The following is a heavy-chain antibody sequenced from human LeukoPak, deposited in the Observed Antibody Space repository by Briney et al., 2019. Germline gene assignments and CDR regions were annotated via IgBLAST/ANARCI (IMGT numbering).Heavy chain of an antibody. V-gene: IGHV1-2*04. CDR2: INPNSGGT. CDR1: GYTFTGYY. Sequence: KPGASVKVSCKASGYTFTGYYMHWVRQAPGQGLEWMGWINPNSGGTNYAQKFQGWVTMTRDTSISTAYMELSRLRSDDPAVYYCARDWGSGSYSNWFDPWGQGPLVTVSS. D-gene: IGHD3-10*01. CDR3: ARDWGSGSYSNWFDP. J-gene: IGHJ5*02.